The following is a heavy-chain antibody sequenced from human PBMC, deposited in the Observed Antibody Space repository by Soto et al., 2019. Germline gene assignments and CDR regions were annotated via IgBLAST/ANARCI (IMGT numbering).Heavy chain of an antibody. CDR3: AAVVPTTTDKSYYYYYYGMDV. V-gene: IGHV1-58*01. CDR2: IVVGSGNT. Sequence: GASVKVSCKASGLTFTSSAVQWVRQARGQRLEWIGWIVVGSGNTNYAQKFQERVTITRDMSTSTAYMELSSLRSEDTAVYYCAAVVPTTTDKSYYYYYYGMDVWGQGTTVTVSS. CDR1: GLTFTSSA. J-gene: IGHJ6*02. D-gene: IGHD4-4*01.